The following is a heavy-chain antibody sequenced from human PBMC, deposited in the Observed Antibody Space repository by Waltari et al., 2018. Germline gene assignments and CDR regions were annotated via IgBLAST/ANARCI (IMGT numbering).Heavy chain of an antibody. V-gene: IGHV3-48*01. CDR3: ARAGYSGYGLVDY. CDR2: ISSSSSTI. D-gene: IGHD5-12*01. CDR1: GFTFSSYS. J-gene: IGHJ4*02. Sequence: EVQLVESGGGLVQPGGSLRLSCAASGFTFSSYSMTWVRQAPGKGLEWVSYISSSSSTIYYADSVKGRFTISRDNAKNSLYLQMNSLRAEDTAVYYCARAGYSGYGLVDYWGQGTLVTVSS.